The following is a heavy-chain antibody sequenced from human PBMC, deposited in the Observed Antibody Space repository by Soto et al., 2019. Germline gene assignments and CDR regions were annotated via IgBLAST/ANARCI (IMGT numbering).Heavy chain of an antibody. CDR1: GFTFSSYV. V-gene: IGHV3-23*01. J-gene: IGHJ4*02. Sequence: EVQLLESGGGLVQPGGSLRLSCAASGFTFSSYVMSWVRQAPGKGLEWVSAISGSGGSTYYADSVKGRFTISRDNSKKARYLPMNRLRAEDAGVDYCATLPPLTTVTTVDYWGPGSLVTVSS. CDR2: ISGSGGST. D-gene: IGHD4-17*01. CDR3: ATLPPLTTVTTVDY.